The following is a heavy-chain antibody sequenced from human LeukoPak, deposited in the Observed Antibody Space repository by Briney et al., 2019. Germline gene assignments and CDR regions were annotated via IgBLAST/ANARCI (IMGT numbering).Heavy chain of an antibody. CDR1: GFTFSSYA. D-gene: IGHD3-22*01. J-gene: IGHJ4*02. Sequence: GGSLRLSCTASGFTFSSYAMNWVRQAPGKGLEWVSGIGAGGTFTYYADSVKGRFTIFRDNSRNTLYLQMNSLRADDTAVYYCAKDQNYESSGYYGGFDYWGQGTLVTVSS. V-gene: IGHV3-23*01. CDR3: AKDQNYESSGYYGGFDY. CDR2: IGAGGTFT.